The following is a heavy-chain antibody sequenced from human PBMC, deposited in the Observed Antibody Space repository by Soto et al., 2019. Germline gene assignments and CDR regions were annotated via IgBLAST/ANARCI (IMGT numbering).Heavy chain of an antibody. Sequence: QVQLVESGGGLVEPGGSLRLSCAASGFRFSDHYMTWIRQAPGKGLEWVSKISGDATTTYYADSVKGRFTVSRDNAKKSVYLQMNSLRAEDTAVYYCASDSYYYDSGFWGQGTLVTVSS. CDR2: ISGDATTT. D-gene: IGHD3-22*01. J-gene: IGHJ4*02. CDR1: GFRFSDHY. V-gene: IGHV3-11*01. CDR3: ASDSYYYDSGF.